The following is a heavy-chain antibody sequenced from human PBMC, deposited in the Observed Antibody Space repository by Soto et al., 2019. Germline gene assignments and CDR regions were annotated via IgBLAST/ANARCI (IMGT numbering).Heavy chain of an antibody. J-gene: IGHJ4*02. CDR1: GYTFTTYG. Sequence: ASVKVSCKASGYTFTTYGIHWVRQAPGQRLEWMGWINAGNGNTAYSQRFQGRVTITRDTSASTAYMELSSLRSEDTAVFYCAVGPASGEFDYWGQGTLITVSS. D-gene: IGHD3-3*01. V-gene: IGHV1-3*01. CDR2: INAGNGNT. CDR3: AVGPASGEFDY.